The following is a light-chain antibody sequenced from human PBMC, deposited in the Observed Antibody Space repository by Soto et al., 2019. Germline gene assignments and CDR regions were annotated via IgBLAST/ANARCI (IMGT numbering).Light chain of an antibody. CDR1: SSDVGSYNL. CDR2: EGS. CDR3: CSYAGSSTWV. V-gene: IGLV2-23*01. Sequence: QSVLTQPASVSGSPGHSITISCTGTSSDVGSYNLVAWYQQHPGKAPKLMIYEGSKRPSGVSNRFSGSKSGNTASLTISGLQADDEADYYCCSYAGSSTWVFGGGTKLTVL. J-gene: IGLJ3*02.